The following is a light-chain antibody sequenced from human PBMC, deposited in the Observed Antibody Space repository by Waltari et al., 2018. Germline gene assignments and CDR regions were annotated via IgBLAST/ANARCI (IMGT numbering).Light chain of an antibody. Sequence: QSVVTQPPSASGTPGQTVTISCSGSSSNIGHNSVSWYQQHPGTAPKLLIFNNAQRPSGVPDRFSGSKSGTSASLAIRGLQSEDEADYYCASWADSLNGPVFGGGTKLTVL. CDR1: SSNIGHNS. J-gene: IGLJ3*02. V-gene: IGLV1-44*01. CDR2: NNA. CDR3: ASWADSLNGPV.